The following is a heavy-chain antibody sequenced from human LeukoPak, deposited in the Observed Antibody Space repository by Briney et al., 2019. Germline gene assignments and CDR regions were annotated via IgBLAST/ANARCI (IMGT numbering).Heavy chain of an antibody. V-gene: IGHV4-59*01. J-gene: IGHJ4*02. CDR2: IYYSGST. D-gene: IGHD1-26*01. Sequence: SETLSLTCTVSGGFISSYYWSWIRQPPGKGLEWIGYIYYSGSTNYNPSLKSRVTISVDTSKNQFSLKLSSVTAADTAVYYCARGEGATGGYFDYWGQGTLVTVSS. CDR3: ARGEGATGGYFDY. CDR1: GGFISSYY.